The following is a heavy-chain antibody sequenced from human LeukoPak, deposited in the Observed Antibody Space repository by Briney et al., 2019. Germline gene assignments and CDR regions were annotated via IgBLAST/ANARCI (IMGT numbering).Heavy chain of an antibody. CDR3: ARDIPFDY. V-gene: IGHV3-30*04. Sequence: GRSLRLSCAASGFTFSNYIMHGVRQAPGKGLDWVALILENGSNQYYADSVKGRFTISRDNAKNSLYLQMNSLRAEDTAVYYCARDIPFDYWGQGTLVTVSS. J-gene: IGHJ4*02. D-gene: IGHD2-21*01. CDR2: ILENGSNQ. CDR1: GFTFSNYI.